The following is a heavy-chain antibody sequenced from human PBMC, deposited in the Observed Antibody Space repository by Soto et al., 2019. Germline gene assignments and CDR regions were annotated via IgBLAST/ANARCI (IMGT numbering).Heavy chain of an antibody. V-gene: IGHV1-3*01. CDR2: INAANGDT. D-gene: IGHD6-13*01. CDR1: GYTFTSYG. Sequence: ASGKVSYNASGYTFTSYGIHWVRQAPGQRLEWMGWINAANGDTKYSPKFQGRVTITRDTSASTAYMELSSLRSEDTAVYYCVRRHVSATGIDWFDPWGQGTLVTVSS. CDR3: VRRHVSATGIDWFDP. J-gene: IGHJ5*02.